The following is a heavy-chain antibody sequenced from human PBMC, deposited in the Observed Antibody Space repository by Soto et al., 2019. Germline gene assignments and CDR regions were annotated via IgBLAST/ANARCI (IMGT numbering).Heavy chain of an antibody. CDR3: ARSSGPVDY. CDR1: GFTFSNYD. J-gene: IGHJ4*02. V-gene: IGHV3-13*01. CDR2: IGTAGDT. Sequence: GESLKISCAASGFTFSNYDMHWVRQATGKSLEWVSAIGTAGDTYYPGSVKGRFTISRENAKNSLFLQMNSLRAEDTAVYYCARSSGPVDYWGQGTLVTVSS.